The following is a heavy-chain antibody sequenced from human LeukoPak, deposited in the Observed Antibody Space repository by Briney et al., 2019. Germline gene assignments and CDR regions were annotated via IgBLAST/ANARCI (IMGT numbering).Heavy chain of an antibody. CDR2: TYSNGNT. CDR3: ANRRSYGDLDY. Sequence: GGSLRLSCAASGFIFSGSYVSWVRQAPGKGLEWVSLTYSNGNTYYADSVKDRFTISRDNSENTLYLQLNSLRAEDTAVYYCANRRSYGDLDYWGQGTLVTVSS. J-gene: IGHJ4*02. CDR1: GFIFSGSY. V-gene: IGHV3-53*01. D-gene: IGHD4-17*01.